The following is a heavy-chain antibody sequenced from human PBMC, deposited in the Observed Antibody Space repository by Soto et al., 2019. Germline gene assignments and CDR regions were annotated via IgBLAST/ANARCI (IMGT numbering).Heavy chain of an antibody. CDR3: ERDQGWYAN. Sequence: EVQLVESGGGLIQPGGSLRLSCAASGFTVSSNYMSWVRQAPGKGLEWVSVIYRGGSTYYADSGKGRFTIARDNSKNTLYLQMQSLRAEDTDVYDCERDQGWYANWGQGTLVTVSS. CDR2: IYRGGST. V-gene: IGHV3-53*01. CDR1: GFTVSSNY. D-gene: IGHD2-8*01. J-gene: IGHJ4*02.